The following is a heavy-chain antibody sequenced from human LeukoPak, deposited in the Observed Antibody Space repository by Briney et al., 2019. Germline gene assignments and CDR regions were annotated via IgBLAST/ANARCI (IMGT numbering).Heavy chain of an antibody. Sequence: SQTLSLTCTVSGGSISSGGYYWSWIRQHPGKGLEWIGYIYYSGSTYYNPSLKSRVTISVDTSKNQFSLTLSSVTAADTAVYYCARAGELAYCGGDCSYFDYWGQGTLVTVSS. J-gene: IGHJ4*02. CDR1: GGSISSGGYY. V-gene: IGHV4-31*03. D-gene: IGHD2-21*02. CDR3: ARAGELAYCGGDCSYFDY. CDR2: IYYSGST.